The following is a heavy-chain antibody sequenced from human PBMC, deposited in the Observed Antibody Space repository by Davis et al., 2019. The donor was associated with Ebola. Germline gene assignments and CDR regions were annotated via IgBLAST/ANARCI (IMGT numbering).Heavy chain of an antibody. J-gene: IGHJ6*02. CDR1: GYTFTSYA. Sequence: ASVKVSCKASGYTFTSYAMNWVRQAPGQGLEWMGWINTNTGNPTYAQGFTGRFVFSLDTSVSTAYLQICSLKAEDTAVYYCARDKSSGWYTNYYYGMDVWGQGTTVTVSS. V-gene: IGHV7-4-1*01. CDR3: ARDKSSGWYTNYYYGMDV. CDR2: INTNTGNP. D-gene: IGHD6-19*01.